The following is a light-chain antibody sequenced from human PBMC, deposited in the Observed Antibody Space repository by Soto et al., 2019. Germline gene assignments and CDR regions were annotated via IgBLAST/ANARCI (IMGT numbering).Light chain of an antibody. V-gene: IGKV3-20*01. Sequence: EIVLTQSPGSLSLSPGQRATLSCRASQSVDTTFFGWYQKNRGQAPRLLIQGASKRATGIPDRFSGGGSGSYFTLSIGRLEPGDFAVYYCQQYMSSVTFGQGTKVEIK. CDR2: GAS. J-gene: IGKJ1*01. CDR3: QQYMSSVT. CDR1: QSVDTTF.